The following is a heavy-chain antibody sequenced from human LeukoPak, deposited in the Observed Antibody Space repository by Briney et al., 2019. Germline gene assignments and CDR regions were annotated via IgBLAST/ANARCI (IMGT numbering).Heavy chain of an antibody. CDR1: GGSIRSNNHY. Sequence: SETLSLTCAVSGGSIRSNNHYWGRIRQPPGKGLEWSGNIYFNGNIAYNPSLQSRVTISVDTSKNQFSLKLSSVTAADTAVYYCARGPDIVVVVAASGAFDYWGQGTLVTVSS. J-gene: IGHJ4*02. CDR2: IYFNGNI. V-gene: IGHV4-39*07. D-gene: IGHD2-15*01. CDR3: ARGPDIVVVVAASGAFDY.